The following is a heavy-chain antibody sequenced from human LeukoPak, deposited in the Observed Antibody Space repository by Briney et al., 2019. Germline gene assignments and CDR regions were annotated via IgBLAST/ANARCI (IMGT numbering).Heavy chain of an antibody. CDR1: GYTFTSYY. J-gene: IGHJ4*02. CDR2: INPSGGST. D-gene: IGHD5-24*01. Sequence: GASVNVSCKASGYTFTSYYMHWVRQAPGQGLEWMGVINPSGGSTSYAQNFQGRVTMTRDTSTNTVYMELSSLRSEDTAVYFCARGVEMATMVWGQGTLVTVSS. V-gene: IGHV1-46*01. CDR3: ARGVEMATMV.